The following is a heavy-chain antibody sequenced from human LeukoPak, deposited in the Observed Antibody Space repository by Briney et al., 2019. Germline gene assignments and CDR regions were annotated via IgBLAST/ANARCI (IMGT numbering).Heavy chain of an antibody. CDR1: GFTFSSYA. J-gene: IGHJ4*02. V-gene: IGHV3-30-3*01. CDR2: ISYDGSNK. CDR3: ARSPPYYYDSSGYYGDY. Sequence: GGSLRLSCAASGFTFSSYAMSWVRQAPGKGLEWVAVISYDGSNKYYADSVKGRFTISRDNSKNTLYLQMNSLRAEDTAVYYCARSPPYYYDSSGYYGDYWGQGTLVTVSS. D-gene: IGHD3-22*01.